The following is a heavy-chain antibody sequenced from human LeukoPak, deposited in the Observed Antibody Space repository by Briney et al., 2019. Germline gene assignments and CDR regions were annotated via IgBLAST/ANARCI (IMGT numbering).Heavy chain of an antibody. J-gene: IGHJ4*02. CDR3: ARGDDSGYYDYFDY. V-gene: IGHV3-53*01. Sequence: GGSLRLSCAASGFTVDSNYLSWVRQAPGKGLEWVSTIYTGGNTYYAVSVKGRFTISRDFSKNTVFLHMNSLRAEDTAMYYCARGDDSGYYDYFDYWGQGALVTVSS. CDR2: IYTGGNT. CDR1: GFTVDSNY. D-gene: IGHD3-22*01.